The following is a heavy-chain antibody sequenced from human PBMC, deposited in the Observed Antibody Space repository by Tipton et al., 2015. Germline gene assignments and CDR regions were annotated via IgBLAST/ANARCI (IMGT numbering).Heavy chain of an antibody. CDR1: GGSVSSGSFY. CDR3: ARSRYTVTPDS. V-gene: IGHV4-39*07. CDR2: FFHSGNT. D-gene: IGHD4-17*01. Sequence: TLSLTCTVSGGSVSSGSFYWSWIRPPPGKGLEWIGSFFHSGNTFHNPSLRSRVIISVDTPKNQISLTVTSVTAADTAVYYCARSRYTVTPDSWGQGTLVTVSS. J-gene: IGHJ4*02.